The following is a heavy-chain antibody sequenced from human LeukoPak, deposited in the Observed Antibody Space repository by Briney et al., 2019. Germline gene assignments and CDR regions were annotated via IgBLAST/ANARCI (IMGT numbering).Heavy chain of an antibody. V-gene: IGHV1-2*04. J-gene: IGHJ6*04. D-gene: IGHD3-3*01. CDR2: INPNSGGT. CDR1: GYTFTGYY. Sequence: ASVKVSCKASGYTFTGYYMHWVRQAPGQGLEWMGWINPNSGGTNYTQKFQGWVTMTRDTSISTAYMELSRLRPDDTAVYYCARGVTIFGVVTSLLMDVWGKGTTVTVSS. CDR3: ARGVTIFGVVTSLLMDV.